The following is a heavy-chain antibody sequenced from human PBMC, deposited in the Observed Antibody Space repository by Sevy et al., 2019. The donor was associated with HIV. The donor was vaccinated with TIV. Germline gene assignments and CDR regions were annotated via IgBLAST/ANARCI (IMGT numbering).Heavy chain of an antibody. CDR3: ARIPPRQRFNFYYMDI. CDR1: GGSISGYY. J-gene: IGHJ6*03. CDR2: IYYSGIT. V-gene: IGHV4-59*01. D-gene: IGHD5-12*01. Sequence: SETLSLTCTVSGGSISGYYWSWIRQPPGKGLEWIGYIYYSGITKYNPSLQSRVTISIDASNNEFSLKLNSVTSADTAVYYWARIPPRQRFNFYYMDIWGKGATVTVSS.